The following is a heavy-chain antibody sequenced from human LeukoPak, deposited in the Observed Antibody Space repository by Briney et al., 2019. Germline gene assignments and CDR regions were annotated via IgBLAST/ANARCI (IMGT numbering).Heavy chain of an antibody. CDR3: AREKRPSSSWYYFVY. V-gene: IGHV3-48*03. J-gene: IGHJ4*02. CDR2: ISSSGSTI. CDR1: GFTFSSYE. D-gene: IGHD6-13*01. Sequence: PGGSLRLSCAASGFTFSSYEMNWVRQAPGKGLEWVSYISSSGSTIYYADSVKGRFTISRDNAKNSLYLQMNSLRAEDTAVYYCAREKRPSSSWYYFVYWGQGTLVTVSS.